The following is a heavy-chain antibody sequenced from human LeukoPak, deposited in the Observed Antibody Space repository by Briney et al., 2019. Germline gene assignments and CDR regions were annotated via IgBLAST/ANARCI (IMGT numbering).Heavy chain of an antibody. CDR2: IYSGGST. V-gene: IGHV3-53*01. Sequence: PWGSLRLSCAASGFTVSSNYMSWVRQAPGKGLEWGPGIYSGGSTYYADSVKGRFTISRDNSKNTLYLQMNSLRAEDTAVYYCARDRGYCSGGSCYSGWFDPWGQGTLVTVSS. D-gene: IGHD2-15*01. CDR3: ARDRGYCSGGSCYSGWFDP. CDR1: GFTVSSNY. J-gene: IGHJ5*02.